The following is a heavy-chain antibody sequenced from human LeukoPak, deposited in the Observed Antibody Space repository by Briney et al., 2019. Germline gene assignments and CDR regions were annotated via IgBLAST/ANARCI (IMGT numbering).Heavy chain of an antibody. D-gene: IGHD3-22*01. CDR3: AKLGGYYDSSGYYKRIPFDY. V-gene: IGHV3-23*01. J-gene: IGHJ4*02. CDR1: GFTFSSYA. CDR2: ISGSGGST. Sequence: GGSLRLSCAASGFTFSSYAMSWVRQAPGKGLEWVSAISGSGGSTYYADSVKGRFTISRDNSKNTLYLQMNSLRAKDTVVYYCAKLGGYYDSSGYYKRIPFDYWGQGTLVTVSS.